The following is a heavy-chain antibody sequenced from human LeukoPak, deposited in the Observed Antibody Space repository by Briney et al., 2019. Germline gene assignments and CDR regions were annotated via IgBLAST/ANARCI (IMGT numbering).Heavy chain of an antibody. CDR1: GGSISSYY. J-gene: IGHJ3*02. D-gene: IGHD5-18*01. Sequence: SETLSLTCTVSGGSISSYYWSRIRQPPGKGLEWIGYIYYRGSTNYNPSLKSRVTISVDTSKNQFSLKLSSVTAADTAVYYCARHVYTYGPDDAFDIWGQGTMVTVSS. CDR2: IYYRGST. CDR3: ARHVYTYGPDDAFDI. V-gene: IGHV4-59*08.